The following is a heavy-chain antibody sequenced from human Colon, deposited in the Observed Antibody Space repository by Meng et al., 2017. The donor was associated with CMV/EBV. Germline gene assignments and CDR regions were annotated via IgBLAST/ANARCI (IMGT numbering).Heavy chain of an antibody. D-gene: IGHD5/OR15-5a*01. CDR3: ATLSIYDSTISDF. CDR1: GYPFTIHY. Sequence: CKTSGYPFTIHYIHWIRQARGRGLEWMGWMNPNSGDTNYAQKFKDRVEMTRDTTVSTAYLDLTSLRSADTAVYYCATLSIYDSTISDFWGQGTLVTVSS. CDR2: MNPNSGDT. J-gene: IGHJ4*02. V-gene: IGHV1-2*02.